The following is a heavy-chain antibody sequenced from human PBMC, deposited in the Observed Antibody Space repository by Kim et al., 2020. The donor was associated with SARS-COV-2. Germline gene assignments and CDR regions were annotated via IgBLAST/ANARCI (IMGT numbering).Heavy chain of an antibody. D-gene: IGHD6-6*01. V-gene: IGHV5-51*01. J-gene: IGHJ4*02. Sequence: RYSPSVHGQVTISADKSISTAYLQWSSLKASDTAMYYCARTYSSSSGFDYWGQGTLVTVSS. CDR3: ARTYSSSSGFDY.